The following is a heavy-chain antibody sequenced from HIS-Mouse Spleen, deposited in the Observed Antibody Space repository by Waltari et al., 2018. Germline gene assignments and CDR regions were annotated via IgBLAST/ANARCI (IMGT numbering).Heavy chain of an antibody. J-gene: IGHJ2*01. D-gene: IGHD6-13*01. CDR3: AREIPYSSSWYDWYFDL. V-gene: IGHV4-39*07. Sequence: QLQLQESGPGLVKPSETRSLTGTVSGGSISSRSYYWGWIRPPPGKGLEWIGSIYYSGSTYYNPSLKSRVTISVDTSKNQFSLKLSSVTAADTAVYYCAREIPYSSSWYDWYFDLWGRGTLVTVSS. CDR2: IYYSGST. CDR1: GGSISSRSYY.